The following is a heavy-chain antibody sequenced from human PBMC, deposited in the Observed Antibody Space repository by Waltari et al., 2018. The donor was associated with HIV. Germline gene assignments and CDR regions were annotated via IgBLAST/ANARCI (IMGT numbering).Heavy chain of an antibody. Sequence: EVQLVESGGGWVQPGGSRKLSCAASGFTVSGAAMHWVRQASGKGLEWFGRIRSKANSYATEYAASVKGRFTISRDDSKNTAYLQMNSLKTEDTAVYYCGGIPGGYWGQGTLVTVSS. CDR1: GFTVSGAA. J-gene: IGHJ4*02. V-gene: IGHV3-73*01. D-gene: IGHD3-16*01. CDR2: IRSKANSYAT. CDR3: GGIPGGY.